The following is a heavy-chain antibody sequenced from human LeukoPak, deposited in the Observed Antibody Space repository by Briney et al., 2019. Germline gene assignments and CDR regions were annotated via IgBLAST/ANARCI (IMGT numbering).Heavy chain of an antibody. J-gene: IGHJ4*02. CDR2: ISGGSSTI. V-gene: IGHV3-11*01. CDR3: ARRGSGRHFDF. CDR1: GFTFSDYY. Sequence: GGSLRLSCAASGFTFSDYYMSWIRPAPGKGLEWVSYISGGSSTIYYADSLKGRFTVSRDNAKNSLDLLMNSLRAEDTAVYYCARRGSGRHFDFWGQGTLVTVSS. D-gene: IGHD2-15*01.